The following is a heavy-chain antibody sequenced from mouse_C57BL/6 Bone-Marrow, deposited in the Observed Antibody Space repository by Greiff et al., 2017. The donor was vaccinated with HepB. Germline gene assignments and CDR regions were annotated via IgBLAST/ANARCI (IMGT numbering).Heavy chain of an antibody. J-gene: IGHJ1*03. D-gene: IGHD2-3*01. CDR3: ARLDGYYVYWYFDV. Sequence: QVQLKQPGAELVKPGASVKLSCKASGYTFTSYWMQWVKQRPGQGLEWIGEIDPSDSYTNYNQKFKGKATLTVDTSSSTAYMQLSSLTSEDSAVYYCARLDGYYVYWYFDVWGTGTTVTVSS. CDR2: IDPSDSYT. V-gene: IGHV1-50*01. CDR1: GYTFTSYW.